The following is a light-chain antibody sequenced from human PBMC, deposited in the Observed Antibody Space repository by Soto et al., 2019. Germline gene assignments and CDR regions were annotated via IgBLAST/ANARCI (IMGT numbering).Light chain of an antibody. J-gene: IGKJ1*01. CDR3: KKYGSSGT. CDR1: QRVSNNY. V-gene: IGKV3-20*01. CDR2: GVS. Sequence: EIVLTQSPCTLSLSPGERATLSSRASQRVSNNYLAWYQQNPGQAHRLLIYGVSHRSTGIPDRFSGSGSGTDFTLTISRLEPEDFAVYYCKKYGSSGTFGQGAKGEIK.